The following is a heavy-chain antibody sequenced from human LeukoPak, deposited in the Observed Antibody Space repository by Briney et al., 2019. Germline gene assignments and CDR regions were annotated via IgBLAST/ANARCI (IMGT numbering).Heavy chain of an antibody. CDR1: GFTFSSYA. J-gene: IGHJ4*02. V-gene: IGHV3-30*07. Sequence: GGSLRLSCAASGFTFSSYAMHWVRQAPGKGLEWVAVISYDGSNKYYADSVKGRFTISRDNSKNTLYLQMNSLRAEDTAVYYCAKGDSGSYYAYWGQGTLVTVSS. D-gene: IGHD1-26*01. CDR2: ISYDGSNK. CDR3: AKGDSGSYYAY.